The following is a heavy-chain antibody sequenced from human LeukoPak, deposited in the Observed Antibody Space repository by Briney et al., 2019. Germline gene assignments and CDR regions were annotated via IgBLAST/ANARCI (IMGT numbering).Heavy chain of an antibody. J-gene: IGHJ3*02. D-gene: IGHD2-2*01. CDR3: ATTTYCSSTSCYVKAFDI. Sequence: SQTLSLTCAVSGGSISSGGYSWSWIRQPPGKGLEWIGYIYHSGSTYYNPSLKSRVTISVDTSKNQFSLKLSSVTAADTAVYYCATTTYCSSTSCYVKAFDIWGQGTMVTVSS. CDR2: IYHSGST. CDR1: GGSISSGGYS. V-gene: IGHV4-30-2*03.